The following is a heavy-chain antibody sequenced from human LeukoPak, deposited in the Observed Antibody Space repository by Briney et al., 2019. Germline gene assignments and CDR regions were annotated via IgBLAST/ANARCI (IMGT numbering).Heavy chain of an antibody. Sequence: GESLRLSCAASGFTFSSYAMHWLRQAPGKGLEYVSAISSNGGSTYYANSVKGRFTISRDNSKNTLYLQMGSLRAEDMAVYYCAELGITMIGGVWGKGTTVTISS. CDR2: ISSNGGST. CDR3: AELGITMIGGV. J-gene: IGHJ6*04. D-gene: IGHD3-10*02. V-gene: IGHV3-64*01. CDR1: GFTFSSYA.